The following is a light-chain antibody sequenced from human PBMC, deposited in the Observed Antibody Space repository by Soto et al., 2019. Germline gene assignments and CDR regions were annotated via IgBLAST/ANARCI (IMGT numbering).Light chain of an antibody. CDR2: GAS. J-gene: IGKJ4*01. CDR1: QSVSSYY. V-gene: IGKV3-20*01. Sequence: EIVLTQSPGTLSLSPGERATLSCRASQSVSSYYLAWYQQKPGQAPRLLIYGASSRATGIPDRFSGSGSGTDFPLTISRLEPEDFAVYYCQQYGRSPLTVGGGTKVEIK. CDR3: QQYGRSPLT.